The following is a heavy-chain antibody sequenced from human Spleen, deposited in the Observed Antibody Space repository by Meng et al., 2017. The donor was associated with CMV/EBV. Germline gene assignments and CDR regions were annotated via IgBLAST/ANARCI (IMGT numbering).Heavy chain of an antibody. J-gene: IGHJ4*02. Sequence: ASVKVSCKASGYTFTSYGISWVRQAPGQGLEWMGWISAYNGNTNYAQKLQGRVTMTTDTSTSTAYMELRSLRSEDTAVYYCARGVKYSSSSIFRQRHIPTAVYYFDYWGQGTLVTVSS. CDR1: GYTFTSYG. CDR3: ARGVKYSSSSIFRQRHIPTAVYYFDY. V-gene: IGHV1-18*01. CDR2: ISAYNGNT. D-gene: IGHD6-6*01.